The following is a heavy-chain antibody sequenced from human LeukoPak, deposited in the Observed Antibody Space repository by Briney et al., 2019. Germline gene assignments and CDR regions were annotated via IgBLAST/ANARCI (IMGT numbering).Heavy chain of an antibody. J-gene: IGHJ4*02. CDR2: IENDESDK. CDR1: GFTLSYYG. V-gene: IGHV3-30*02. D-gene: IGHD2-15*01. CDR3: AKDGYCSGGSCYPKHFDN. Sequence: PGGSLRLSCAASGFTLSYYGMHWVRQAPGKGLEWVAFIENDESDKYYADSVKGRFTISRDNSKNTLYLQMNSLRAEDTAVYYCAKDGYCSGGSCYPKHFDNWGQGTLVTVSS.